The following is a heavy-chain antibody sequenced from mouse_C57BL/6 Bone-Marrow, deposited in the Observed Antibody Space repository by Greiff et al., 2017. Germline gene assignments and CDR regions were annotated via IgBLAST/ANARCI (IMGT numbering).Heavy chain of an antibody. Sequence: QVQLQQSGAELVRPGASVKLSCKASGYTFTDYYINWVKQRPGQGLEWIARIYPGSGNTYYNEKFKGKATLTAEKSSSTAYMQLSSLTSEDSAVYFCARADYYGSSPSYWYFDVWGTGTTVTVSS. J-gene: IGHJ1*03. CDR1: GYTFTDYY. D-gene: IGHD1-1*01. CDR3: ARADYYGSSPSYWYFDV. V-gene: IGHV1-76*01. CDR2: IYPGSGNT.